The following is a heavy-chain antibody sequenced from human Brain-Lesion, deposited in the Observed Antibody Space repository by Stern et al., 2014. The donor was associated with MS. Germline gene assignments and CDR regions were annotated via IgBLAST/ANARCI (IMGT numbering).Heavy chain of an antibody. CDR2: IFPRDSNT. V-gene: IGHV5-51*03. Sequence: DQLVQSGAEVKKPGESLKISCEASGYLFDDYWIGWVRQMSGRGLELVAIIFPRDSNTRYSPSVQGQVTISADKSISTAYLQWSTLKLSDPAIYYCARSPATPSGYDRFDYWGQGALVTVSS. J-gene: IGHJ4*02. CDR1: GYLFDDYW. CDR3: ARSPATPSGYDRFDY. D-gene: IGHD5-12*01.